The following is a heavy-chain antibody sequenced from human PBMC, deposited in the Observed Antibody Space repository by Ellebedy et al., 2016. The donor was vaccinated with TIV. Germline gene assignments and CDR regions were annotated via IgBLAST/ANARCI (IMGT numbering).Heavy chain of an antibody. CDR1: GGTFSSDI. CDR2: INPNSGDT. Sequence: AASVKVSCKASGGTFSSDIINWVRQAPGQGLEWMGWINPNSGDTNYAQKFQGWVTMTRDTSISTAYMELSRLRSDDTAVFYCARERSSSWYGIRYYDMDVWGQGTTVTVSS. CDR3: ARERSSSWYGIRYYDMDV. V-gene: IGHV1-2*04. D-gene: IGHD6-13*01. J-gene: IGHJ6*02.